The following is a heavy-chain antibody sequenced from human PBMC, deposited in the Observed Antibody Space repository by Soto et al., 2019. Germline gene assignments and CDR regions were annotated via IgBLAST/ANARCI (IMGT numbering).Heavy chain of an antibody. D-gene: IGHD1-1*01. CDR3: AKARRDGYNYALDY. CDR2: IKQDGSEK. J-gene: IGHJ4*02. CDR1: GFTFSSYW. V-gene: IGHV3-7*01. Sequence: PGGSLRLSCAASGFTFSSYWMSWVRQAPGKGLEWVANIKQDGSEKYYVDSVKGRFTISRDNAKNSLYLQMNSLRAEDTAVYYCAKARRDGYNYALDYWGQGTLVTVSS.